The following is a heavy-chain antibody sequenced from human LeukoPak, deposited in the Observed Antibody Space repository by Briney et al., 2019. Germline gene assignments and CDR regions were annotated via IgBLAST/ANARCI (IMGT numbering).Heavy chain of an antibody. V-gene: IGHV4-34*01. CDR2: INHSGST. J-gene: IGHJ4*02. CDR1: GGSFSGYY. D-gene: IGHD1-14*01. Sequence: SETLSLTCAVYGGSFSGYYWSWIRQPPGKGLEWIGEINHSGSTNYNPSLKSRVTMSVDTSKNQFSLKLSSVTAADTAVYYCARDLGAGFGTPYFDYWGQGTLVTVSS. CDR3: ARDLGAGFGTPYFDY.